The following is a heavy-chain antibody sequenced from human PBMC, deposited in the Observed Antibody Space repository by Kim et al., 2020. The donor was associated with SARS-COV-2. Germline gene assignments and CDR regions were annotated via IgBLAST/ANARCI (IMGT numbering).Heavy chain of an antibody. J-gene: IGHJ6*02. V-gene: IGHV3-48*03. CDR1: GFTFSSYE. D-gene: IGHD6-13*01. CDR3: ARESSRGGEYSSSWYTPFVDYYYGMDV. Sequence: GGSLRLSCAASGFTFSSYEMNWVRQAPGKGLEWVSYISSSGSTIYYADSVKGRFTISRDNAKNSLYLQMNSLRAEDTAVYYCARESSRGGEYSSSWYTPFVDYYYGMDVWGQGTTVTVSS. CDR2: ISSSGSTI.